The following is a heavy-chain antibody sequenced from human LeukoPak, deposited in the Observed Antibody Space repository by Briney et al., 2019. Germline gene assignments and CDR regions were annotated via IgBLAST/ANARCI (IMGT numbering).Heavy chain of an antibody. V-gene: IGHV3-21*01. CDR2: ISSSSSYI. D-gene: IGHD4-23*01. CDR1: GGSISSSSYY. Sequence: ETLSLTCTVSGGSISSSSYYWGWVRQAPGKGLEWVSSISSSSSYIYYADSVKGRFTISRDNAKNSLYLQMNSLRAEDTAVYYCARDLNTVVNDYWGQGTLVTVSS. CDR3: ARDLNTVVNDY. J-gene: IGHJ4*02.